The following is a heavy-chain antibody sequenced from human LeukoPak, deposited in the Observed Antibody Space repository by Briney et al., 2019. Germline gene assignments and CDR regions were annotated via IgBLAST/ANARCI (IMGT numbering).Heavy chain of an antibody. CDR1: GFTFSSYW. J-gene: IGHJ4*02. Sequence: GGSLRLSCAASGFTFSSYWMSWVRQAPGKGLEWVANIKKDGSEKYYVDSVKGRFTISRDNAKTSLYLQMNSLRAEDTAVYYCARHLSGITGYTYGRGIGYWGQGTLVTVSS. CDR3: ARHLSGITGYTYGRGIGY. D-gene: IGHD5-18*01. V-gene: IGHV3-7*01. CDR2: IKKDGSEK.